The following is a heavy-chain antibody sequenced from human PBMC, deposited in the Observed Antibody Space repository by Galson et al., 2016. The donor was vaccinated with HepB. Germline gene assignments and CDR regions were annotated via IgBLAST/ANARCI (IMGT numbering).Heavy chain of an antibody. V-gene: IGHV3-33*01. CDR2: IWFDGSNI. Sequence: SLRLSCAASGFTFSSYGMHWVRQAPGKGLEWVAVIWFDGSNIYYADSVKGRFTISRDNSKHTLYLQMNSLRAEDTAAYFCARDGTTYSGYDHDYWGPGTLVTVSS. CDR3: ARDGTTYSGYDHDY. D-gene: IGHD5-12*01. CDR1: GFTFSSYG. J-gene: IGHJ4*02.